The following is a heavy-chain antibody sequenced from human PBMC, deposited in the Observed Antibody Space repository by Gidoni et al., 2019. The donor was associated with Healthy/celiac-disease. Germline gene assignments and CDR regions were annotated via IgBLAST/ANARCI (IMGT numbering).Heavy chain of an antibody. CDR2: ISYDGSNK. V-gene: IGHV3-30*18. D-gene: IGHD3-16*01. CDR1: GFTFSSYG. Sequence: QVQLVESGGGVVQPGRSLRLSCAASGFTFSSYGMHWVRQAPGKGLEWVAVISYDGSNKYYADSVKGRFTISRDNSKNTLYLQMNSLRAEDTAVYYCAKESSFGAFDIWGQGIMVTVSS. CDR3: AKESSFGAFDI. J-gene: IGHJ3*02.